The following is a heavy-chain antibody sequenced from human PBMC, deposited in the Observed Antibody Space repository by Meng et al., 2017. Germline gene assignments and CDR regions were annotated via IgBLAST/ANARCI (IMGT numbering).Heavy chain of an antibody. Sequence: VWLVAVGGGWGRPGGSWGFSCEASGVALMAYYMSWIRQAPGRGVEWVSYISSSGSTIYYADSVKGRFTISRDNAKNSLYLQMNSLRAEDTAVYYCARSYYDILTGYYTPFDYWGQGTLVTVSS. J-gene: IGHJ4*02. V-gene: IGHV3-11*01. CDR2: ISSSGSTI. CDR1: GVALMAYY. CDR3: ARSYYDILTGYYTPFDY. D-gene: IGHD3-9*01.